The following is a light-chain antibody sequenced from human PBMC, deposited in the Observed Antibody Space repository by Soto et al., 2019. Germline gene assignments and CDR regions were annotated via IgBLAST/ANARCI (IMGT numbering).Light chain of an antibody. CDR1: QSISSW. Sequence: DIQMTQSPSTLSASVGDRVTITCRASQSISSWLAWYQQKPGKAPKLLIYKASSLESGVPSRFSGSGSGTEFTLTISSLQPDDFATYYCQQYHSYPWTFGHGAKVEIK. V-gene: IGKV1-5*03. CDR2: KAS. CDR3: QQYHSYPWT. J-gene: IGKJ1*01.